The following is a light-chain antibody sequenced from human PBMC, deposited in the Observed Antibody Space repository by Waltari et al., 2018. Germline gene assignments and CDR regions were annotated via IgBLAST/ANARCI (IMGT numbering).Light chain of an antibody. J-gene: IGLJ3*02. V-gene: IGLV1-40*01. CDR1: GSNITAGYD. Sequence: QSVLTQPPSVSGAPGQRCPISCPASGSNITAGYDVHWYQQLPRAAPKLLIYGSTSRPLGVPARFFGSTSGTSASLAITGLQAEDEADYYCQSYDTSLSVVFGGGTKLTVL. CDR2: GST. CDR3: QSYDTSLSVV.